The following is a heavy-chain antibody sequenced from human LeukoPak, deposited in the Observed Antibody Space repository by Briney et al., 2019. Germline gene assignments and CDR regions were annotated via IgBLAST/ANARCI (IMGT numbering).Heavy chain of an antibody. Sequence: ASVKVSCKASGYTFTSYYMHWVRQAPGQGLEWMGMINPSGGSTSYAQKCQGRVTMTRDTSTSTVYMELSSLRSEDTAVYYCARVIKSAYYYGSGSDGYDYWGQGTLVTVSS. CDR2: INPSGGST. CDR3: ARVIKSAYYYGSGSDGYDY. V-gene: IGHV1-46*01. CDR1: GYTFTSYY. J-gene: IGHJ4*02. D-gene: IGHD3-10*01.